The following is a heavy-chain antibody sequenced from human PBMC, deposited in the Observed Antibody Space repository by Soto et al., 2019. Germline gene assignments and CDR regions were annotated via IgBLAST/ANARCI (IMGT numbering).Heavy chain of an antibody. CDR3: ARVGYCSSTSCYTSNGMDV. Sequence: QVQLQESGPGLVKPSETLSLTCTVSGGSISSYYWSWIRQPAGKGLEWIGRIYTSGSTNYNPSLKSRVTMSVDTSKTQFSLKLSSVTAADTAVYYCARVGYCSSTSCYTSNGMDVWGQGTTVTVSS. V-gene: IGHV4-4*07. J-gene: IGHJ6*02. CDR1: GGSISSYY. D-gene: IGHD2-2*02. CDR2: IYTSGST.